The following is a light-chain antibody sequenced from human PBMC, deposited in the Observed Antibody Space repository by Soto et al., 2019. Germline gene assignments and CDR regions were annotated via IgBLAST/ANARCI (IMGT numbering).Light chain of an antibody. V-gene: IGKV1-39*01. CDR2: AAS. CDR1: QNIKTY. CDR3: QQSFNSPPWT. Sequence: DIQMTQSPSSLSASVEDRVIITCRASQNIKTYLNWYQQKPGKAPNLLIYAASSLHSGVPSRFSGSGSGTDFTLTISSLQPEDFATYYCQQSFNSPPWTFGQGTKVDI. J-gene: IGKJ1*01.